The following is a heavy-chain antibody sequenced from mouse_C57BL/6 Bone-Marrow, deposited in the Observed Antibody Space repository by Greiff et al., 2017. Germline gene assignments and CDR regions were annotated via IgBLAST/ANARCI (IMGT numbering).Heavy chain of an antibody. J-gene: IGHJ3*01. Sequence: EVQLVESGPELVKPGASVKIPCKASGYTFTDYNMDWVKQSHGKSLEWIGDINPNNGGTIYNQKFKGKDTLTVDKSSSTAYMELRSLTSEDTAVYYCARCKGWFAYWGKGTLVTVSA. CDR1: GYTFTDYN. CDR3: ARCKGWFAY. CDR2: INPNNGGT. V-gene: IGHV1-18*01.